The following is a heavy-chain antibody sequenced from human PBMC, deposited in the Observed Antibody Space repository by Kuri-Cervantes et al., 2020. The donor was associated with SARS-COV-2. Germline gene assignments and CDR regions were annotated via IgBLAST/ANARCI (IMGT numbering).Heavy chain of an antibody. CDR2: INPNSGDT. Sequence: ASVKVSCKASGYTFTGYYMHWVRQAPGQGLEWMGWINPNSGDTNYAQKFQGRVTMTRDTSISTAYMELSRLRSDDTAVYYCARVGIYDYSNYRPFDYWGQGTLVTVSS. D-gene: IGHD4-11*01. J-gene: IGHJ4*02. V-gene: IGHV1-2*02. CDR3: ARVGIYDYSNYRPFDY. CDR1: GYTFTGYY.